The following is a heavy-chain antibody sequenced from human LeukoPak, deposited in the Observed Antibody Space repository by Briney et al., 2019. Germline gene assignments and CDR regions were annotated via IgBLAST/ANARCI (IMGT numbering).Heavy chain of an antibody. Sequence: PSETLSLTCAVYGGSFSGYYWSWIRQPPGKGLEWIGEINHSGSTNYNPSLKSRVTISVDTSKNQFSLKLSSVTAADTAVYYCARMTMVRGVVIYYYYGMDVWGQGTTVTVSS. CDR3: ARMTMVRGVVIYYYYGMDV. CDR2: INHSGST. D-gene: IGHD3-10*01. V-gene: IGHV4-34*01. J-gene: IGHJ6*02. CDR1: GGSFSGYY.